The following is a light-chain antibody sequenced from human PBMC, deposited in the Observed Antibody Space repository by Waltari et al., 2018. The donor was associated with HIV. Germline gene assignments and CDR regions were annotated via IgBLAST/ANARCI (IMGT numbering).Light chain of an antibody. CDR3: CSYAGSSTWV. J-gene: IGLJ3*02. CDR1: SSDVGSYNL. V-gene: IGLV2-23*01. CDR2: EGS. Sequence: QSALTQPASVSGSPGQSITISCTGTSSDVGSYNLVSWYQQHPGKAPKLMIYEGSKRPSGVSNRFSCSKSGHTSSLTISWLQAEDEADYYCCSYAGSSTWVFGAGTKLTVL.